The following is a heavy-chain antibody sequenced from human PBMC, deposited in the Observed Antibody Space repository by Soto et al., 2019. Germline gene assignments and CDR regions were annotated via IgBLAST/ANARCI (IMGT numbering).Heavy chain of an antibody. CDR2: INIGGSAA. D-gene: IGHD6-19*01. V-gene: IGHV3-74*01. CDR3: VRGTNGWYGIDY. CDR1: GFTFSNYW. Sequence: EVQLVESGGGLVQPGGSLRLSCAASGFTFSNYWMHWVRLPPGKGLLWVSRINIGGSAANYAGSVEGRFTVSRDDAKNTLYLHMNSLRDAATAVYYCVRGTNGWYGIDYWEQGAPVTVSS. J-gene: IGHJ4*02.